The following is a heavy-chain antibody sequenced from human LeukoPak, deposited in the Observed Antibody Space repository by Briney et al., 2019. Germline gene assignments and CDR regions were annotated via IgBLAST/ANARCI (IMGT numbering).Heavy chain of an antibody. CDR1: GFTFSSYE. Sequence: PGGSLRLSCAASGFTFSSYEMNWVRQAPGKGLEWVSYISSSGSTIYYADSVKGRFSISRDNAKNLLYLQMNSLRAEDTALYYCARTTNYGSGSYNLDYWGQGTLVTVSS. V-gene: IGHV3-48*03. D-gene: IGHD3-10*01. CDR2: ISSSGSTI. J-gene: IGHJ4*02. CDR3: ARTTNYGSGSYNLDY.